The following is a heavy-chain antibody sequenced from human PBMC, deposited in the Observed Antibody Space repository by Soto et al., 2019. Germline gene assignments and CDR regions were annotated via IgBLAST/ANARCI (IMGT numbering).Heavy chain of an antibody. V-gene: IGHV1-69*01. J-gene: IGHJ6*02. CDR1: GGTFSSYA. CDR2: IIPIFGTA. CDR3: ARDKRSGYCSSTSCSYYYYGMDV. D-gene: IGHD2-2*03. Sequence: QVQLVQSGAEVKKPGSSVKVSCKASGGTFSSYAISWVRQAPGQGLEWMGGIIPIFGTANYAQKFQGRVTITADESTSTAYMELSSLRSKDTAVYYCARDKRSGYCSSTSCSYYYYGMDVWGQGTTVTVSS.